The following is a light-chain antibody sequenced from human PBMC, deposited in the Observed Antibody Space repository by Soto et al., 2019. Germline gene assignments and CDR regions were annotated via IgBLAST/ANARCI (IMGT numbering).Light chain of an antibody. CDR1: QGIGNY. J-gene: IGKJ5*01. V-gene: IGKV1-27*01. CDR3: QVYNNDPPG. CDR2: GAS. Sequence: DIQMTQSPSSLSASVGGRVTITCRASQGIGNYLAWYQHKPGKVPKLLIYGASTLQSRVPSRFSGGGSGTEFTLTISCLQIEDIATYNCQVYNNDPPGFGQGTRLEIK.